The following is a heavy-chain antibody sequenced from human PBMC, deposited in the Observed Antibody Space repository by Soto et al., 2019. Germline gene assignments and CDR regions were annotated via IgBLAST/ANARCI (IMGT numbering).Heavy chain of an antibody. CDR1: GGSVSSVPSY. V-gene: IGHV4-31*03. Sequence: SETLSLTCTVSGGSVSSVPSYWSWIRHHPGKGLEWIGTIFNTWNAQYNPSLKSRVTISVDTSNNQFSLELTSVTAADTAVYYCARHYAVVLYHFDYWGLGTLVTVSS. J-gene: IGHJ4*02. D-gene: IGHD2-15*01. CDR2: IFNTWNA. CDR3: ARHYAVVLYHFDY.